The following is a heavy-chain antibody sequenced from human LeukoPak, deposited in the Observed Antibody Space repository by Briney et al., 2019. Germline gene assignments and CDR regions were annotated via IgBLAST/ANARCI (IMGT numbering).Heavy chain of an antibody. D-gene: IGHD2-2*01. CDR2: IIPILGIA. Sequence: GASVKVSCKASGGTFSSYAISWVRQAPGQGLEWMGRIIPILGIANYAQKFQGRVTITADKSTSTAYMELSSLRSEDTAVYYCAREAVVVPAAMPPDYWGQGTLVTVSS. CDR3: AREAVVVPAAMPPDY. CDR1: GGTFSSYA. J-gene: IGHJ4*02. V-gene: IGHV1-69*04.